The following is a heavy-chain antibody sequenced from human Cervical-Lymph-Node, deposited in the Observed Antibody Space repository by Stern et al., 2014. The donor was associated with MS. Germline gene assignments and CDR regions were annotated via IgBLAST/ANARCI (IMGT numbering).Heavy chain of an antibody. D-gene: IGHD3-10*01. CDR2: INPSDGNT. Sequence: QLVQSGAEVKKPGASVKVSCKASGYTFSTYYVHWVRQAPGQGLEWMGMINPSDGNTNYAQKFQGRVTMSRDTSTSTVYMELSSLISEDTAMYYCARTLSGTSAFDFWGQGTLVTVSS. CDR3: ARTLSGTSAFDF. V-gene: IGHV1-46*01. CDR1: GYTFSTYY. J-gene: IGHJ4*02.